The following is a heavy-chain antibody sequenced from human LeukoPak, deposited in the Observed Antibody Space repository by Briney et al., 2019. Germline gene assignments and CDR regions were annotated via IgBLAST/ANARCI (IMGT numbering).Heavy chain of an antibody. CDR1: GFTFGDYA. CDR2: IKSKTDGGTT. D-gene: IGHD5-12*01. J-gene: IGHJ4*02. Sequence: GGSLRLSCTASGFTFGDYAMTWVRQAPGKGLEWVGRIKSKTDGGTTDYAAPVKGRFTISRDDSKNTLYLQMNSLKTEDTAVYYCTTVVRGYSGYATDYWGQGTLVTVSS. V-gene: IGHV3-15*01. CDR3: TTVVRGYSGYATDY.